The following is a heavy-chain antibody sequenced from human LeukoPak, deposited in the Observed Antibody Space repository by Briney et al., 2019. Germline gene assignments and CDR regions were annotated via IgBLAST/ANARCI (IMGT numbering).Heavy chain of an antibody. V-gene: IGHV3-48*03. CDR1: GFTFRSYE. J-gene: IGHJ4*02. CDR3: ARGPPRGDSSGYYYPAY. Sequence: PGGSLRLSCAAPGFTFRSYEMNWVRQAPGKGLEWVSYISSSGSTIYYADSVKGRFTISRDNAKNSLYLQMNSLRAEDTAVYYCARGPPRGDSSGYYYPAYWGQGTLVTVSS. D-gene: IGHD3-22*01. CDR2: ISSSGSTI.